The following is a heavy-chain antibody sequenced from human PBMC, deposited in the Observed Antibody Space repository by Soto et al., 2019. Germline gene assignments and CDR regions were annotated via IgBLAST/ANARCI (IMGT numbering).Heavy chain of an antibody. J-gene: IGHJ4*02. D-gene: IGHD1-26*01. CDR2: IYYSGGT. CDR1: GGSISSSSYY. Sequence: SETLSLTCTVSGGSISSSSYYWGWIRQPPGKGLEWIGSIYYSGGTYYNPSLKSRVTISVDTSKNQFSLKLSSVTAADTAVYYCAILIVGIFDYWGQGTLVTVSS. V-gene: IGHV4-39*01. CDR3: AILIVGIFDY.